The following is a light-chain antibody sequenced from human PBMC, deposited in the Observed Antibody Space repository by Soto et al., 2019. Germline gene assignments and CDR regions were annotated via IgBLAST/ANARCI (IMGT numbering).Light chain of an antibody. J-gene: IGKJ5*01. V-gene: IGKV1-12*01. CDR3: QQTDTLPST. CDR2: AAS. CDR1: QVMSSW. Sequence: DIQLTQSPSFLSADVGERVTIPCRASQVMSSWLAWYQKKPGKAPKLLIFAASTLQSGVPSRFSGSGSRTDFNLTITRLQTEDIGTYDCQQTDTLPSTFGQGTRLEIK.